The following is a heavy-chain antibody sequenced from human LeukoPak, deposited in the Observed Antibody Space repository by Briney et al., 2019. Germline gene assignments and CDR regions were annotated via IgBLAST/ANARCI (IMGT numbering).Heavy chain of an antibody. CDR2: IYHDGST. D-gene: IGHD1-20*01. Sequence: SETLSLTCTVSFYSISSGYYWGWIRQPPGKGLEWIGSIYHDGSTDYNPSLKSRVTISVDRSKDQFSLKLSSVTAADTAMYYCARDTSPGITGTYWGQGTLVTVSS. J-gene: IGHJ4*02. CDR1: FYSISSGYY. CDR3: ARDTSPGITGTY. V-gene: IGHV4-38-2*02.